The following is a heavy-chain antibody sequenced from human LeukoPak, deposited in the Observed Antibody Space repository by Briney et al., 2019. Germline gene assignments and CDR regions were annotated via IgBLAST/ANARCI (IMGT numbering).Heavy chain of an antibody. CDR3: AKSGGYGLIDY. V-gene: IGHV4-39*01. CDR2: IYYSGST. Sequence: PSETLSLTCTVSGASVSGDPYYWGWIRQPPGKGLEWIGNIYYSGSTYYNASLQSRVTISIETSKNQSSLRLNSVTAADTAMYYCAKSGGYGLIDYWGQGTLVTVSS. J-gene: IGHJ4*02. D-gene: IGHD1-26*01. CDR1: GASVSGDPYY.